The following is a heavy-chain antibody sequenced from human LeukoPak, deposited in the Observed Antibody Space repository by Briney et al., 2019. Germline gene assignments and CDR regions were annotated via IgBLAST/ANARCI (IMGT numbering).Heavy chain of an antibody. J-gene: IGHJ3*02. CDR1: GYTFTGYY. D-gene: IGHD5-12*01. Sequence: ASVNVSCKASGYTFTGYYMHWVRQAPGQGLEWMGWINPNSSGTNYAQKFQGWVTMTRDTSISTAYMELSRLRSDDTAVYYCARGGGYSGYGDDAFDIWGQGTMVTVSS. V-gene: IGHV1-2*04. CDR3: ARGGGYSGYGDDAFDI. CDR2: INPNSSGT.